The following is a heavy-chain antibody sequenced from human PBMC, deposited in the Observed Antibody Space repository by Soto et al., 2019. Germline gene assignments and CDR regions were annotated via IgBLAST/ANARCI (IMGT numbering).Heavy chain of an antibody. CDR2: IYYSGST. V-gene: IGHV4-31*03. CDR3: ATGKGSFDFWSGPIDY. J-gene: IGHJ4*02. CDR1: GGSISSGGYY. Sequence: SETLSLTCTVSGGSISSGGYYWSWIRQHPGKGLEWIGYIYYSGSTYYNPSLKSRVTISVDTSKNQFSLKLSSVTAADTAVYYCATGKGSFDFWSGPIDYWGQGTLVTVSS. D-gene: IGHD3-3*01.